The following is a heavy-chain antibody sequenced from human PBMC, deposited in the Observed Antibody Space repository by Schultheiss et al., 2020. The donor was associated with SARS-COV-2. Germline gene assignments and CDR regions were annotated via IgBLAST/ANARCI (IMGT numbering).Heavy chain of an antibody. CDR3: ARDDYYYGMDV. Sequence: ASVKVSCKASGYTFTSYGISWVRQAPGQGLEWMGWINTNTGNPTYAQGFTGRFVFSLDTSVSTTYLQISSLKAEDTAVYYCARDDYYYGMDVWGQGTTVTVSS. V-gene: IGHV7-4-1*02. CDR2: INTNTGNP. CDR1: GYTFTSYG. J-gene: IGHJ6*02.